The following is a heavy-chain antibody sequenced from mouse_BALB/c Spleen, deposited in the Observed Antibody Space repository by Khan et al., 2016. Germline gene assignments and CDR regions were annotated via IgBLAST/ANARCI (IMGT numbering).Heavy chain of an antibody. V-gene: IGHV2-6-7*01. CDR2: IWGAGST. D-gene: IGHD2-3*01. CDR3: ARYDGGYYAMDY. Sequence: VKLEESGPGLVAPSQSLSITCTVSGFSLIGYGVNWVRQPPGKGLEWLGMIWGAGSTNYNSALNSRLNITKDNSKCHVFLKVNSLQTADAARYCCARYDGGYYAMDYWGQGTSVTVSS. CDR1: GFSLIGYG. J-gene: IGHJ4*01.